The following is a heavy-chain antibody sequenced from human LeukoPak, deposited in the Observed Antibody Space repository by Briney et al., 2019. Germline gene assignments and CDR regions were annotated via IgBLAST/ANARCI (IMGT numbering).Heavy chain of an antibody. CDR1: GFTFSSYW. V-gene: IGHV3-7*01. J-gene: IGHJ4*02. Sequence: GGSLRLSCAASGFTFSSYWMNWVRQAPGKGLEWVANIKQDGSEKYYVDSVKGRFTMSRDNGKNSVYLQMNSLRAEDTAVYYCASWEASTNYWGQGTLVTVSS. CDR3: ASWEASTNY. D-gene: IGHD1-26*01. CDR2: IKQDGSEK.